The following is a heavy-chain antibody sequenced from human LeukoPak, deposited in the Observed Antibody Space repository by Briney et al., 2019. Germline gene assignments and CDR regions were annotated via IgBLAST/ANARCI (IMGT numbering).Heavy chain of an antibody. CDR3: ARPIGY. Sequence: SETLSLTCTVSGGSISSSSYYWGWIRQPRGKGLEWVGSIYYSGSTYYNPCLKSRVTISVDSSKNQFSLKLSAVTAADTGLYYCARPIGYWGQGTLVTASS. V-gene: IGHV4-39*01. CDR2: IYYSGST. CDR1: GGSISSSSYY. J-gene: IGHJ4*02.